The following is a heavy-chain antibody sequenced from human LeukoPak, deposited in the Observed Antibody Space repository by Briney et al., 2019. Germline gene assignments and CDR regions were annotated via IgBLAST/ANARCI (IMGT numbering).Heavy chain of an antibody. CDR1: GFTFSSYG. J-gene: IGHJ4*02. Sequence: GGSLRLSCAASGFTFSSYGMHWVRQAPGKGLEWGAVMWYDGSNKYYADSVKGRFTISRENSKNTLYLQMNSLRAEDTAVYYCARMSPRLYYFDYWGQGTLVTVSS. V-gene: IGHV3-33*01. CDR2: MWYDGSNK. D-gene: IGHD6-25*01. CDR3: ARMSPRLYYFDY.